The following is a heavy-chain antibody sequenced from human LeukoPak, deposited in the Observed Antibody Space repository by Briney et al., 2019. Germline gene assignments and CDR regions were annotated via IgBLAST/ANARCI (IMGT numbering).Heavy chain of an antibody. Sequence: SETLSLTCTVSGGSISSYYWSWIRQPPGKGLEWIGYIYYSGSTNYNPSLKSRVTISVDTSKNQFSLKLSSVTAADTAVYYCARPEKYCSGGSCYSFGGYYYYYGMDVWGQGTTVTVSS. CDR1: GGSISSYY. D-gene: IGHD2-15*01. V-gene: IGHV4-59*01. CDR3: ARPEKYCSGGSCYSFGGYYYYYGMDV. J-gene: IGHJ6*02. CDR2: IYYSGST.